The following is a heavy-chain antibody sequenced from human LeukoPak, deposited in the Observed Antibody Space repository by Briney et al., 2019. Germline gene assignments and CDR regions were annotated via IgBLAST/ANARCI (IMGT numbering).Heavy chain of an antibody. CDR2: IYYDGDT. Sequence: SETLSLTCTVSGDSINNPGYYWGWIRRPPGKGLEWIGTIYYDGDTYYNASLKSRVTISVDTSNNQFPLRLSSMTAADTAVYYCARSRSYYFDHWGQGTLVTVSS. D-gene: IGHD6-19*01. V-gene: IGHV4-39*01. CDR3: ARSRSYYFDH. J-gene: IGHJ4*02. CDR1: GDSINNPGYY.